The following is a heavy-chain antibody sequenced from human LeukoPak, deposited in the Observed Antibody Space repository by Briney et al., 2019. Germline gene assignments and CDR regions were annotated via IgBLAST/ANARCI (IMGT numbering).Heavy chain of an antibody. J-gene: IGHJ6*03. CDR1: GGSISSYY. Sequence: SETLSLTCSFSGGSISSYYWSWIRQPAGKGLEWIGRIHTSGSTNYNPSLKSRVTMSVDTSKNQFSLNLSSVTAADTAVYYCAREGNSSGWTTYYYYYYMDVWGKGTTVTVSS. CDR3: AREGNSSGWTTYYYYYYMDV. V-gene: IGHV4-4*07. CDR2: IHTSGST. D-gene: IGHD6-19*01.